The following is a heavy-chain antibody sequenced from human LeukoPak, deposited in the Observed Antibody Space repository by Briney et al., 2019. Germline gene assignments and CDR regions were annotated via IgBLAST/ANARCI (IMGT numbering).Heavy chain of an antibody. D-gene: IGHD6-13*01. CDR2: INPNSGGT. V-gene: IGHV1-2*02. CDR3: ARLAAGTRIVLDP. J-gene: IGHJ5*02. CDR1: GHTFTGYY. Sequence: GASVKVSCKASGHTFTGYYMHWVRQAPGQGLEWMGWINPNSGGTNYAQKFQGRVTMTRDTSISTAYMELSRLRSDDTAVYYCARLAAGTRIVLDPWGQGTLVTVSS.